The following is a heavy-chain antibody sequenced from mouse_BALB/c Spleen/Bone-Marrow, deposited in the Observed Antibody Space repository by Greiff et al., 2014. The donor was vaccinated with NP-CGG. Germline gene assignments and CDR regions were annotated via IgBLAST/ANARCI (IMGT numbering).Heavy chain of an antibody. CDR2: ISNLAYSI. J-gene: IGHJ4*01. Sequence: VQLKESGGGLVQPGGSRELSCAASGFTFSDYGMAWVRQAPGKGPEWVAFISNLAYSIYYADTVTGRFTISRENAKNTLYLEMSSLRSEDTAMYYCAREGGAMDYWGQGTSVTVSS. CDR3: AREGGAMDY. CDR1: GFTFSDYG. V-gene: IGHV5-15*02.